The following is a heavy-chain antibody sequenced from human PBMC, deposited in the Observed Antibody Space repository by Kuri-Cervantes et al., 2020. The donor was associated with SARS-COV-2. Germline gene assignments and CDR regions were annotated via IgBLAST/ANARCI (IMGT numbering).Heavy chain of an antibody. Sequence: SLKISCAASGFTFDDYAMHWVRQAPGKGLEWVSGISWNSGSIGYADSVKGRFTISRDNAKNSLYLQMNSLRAEDTAVYYCAVDALNYYYYGMDVWGQGTTVTVSS. V-gene: IGHV3-9*01. CDR2: ISWNSGSI. J-gene: IGHJ6*02. CDR3: AVDALNYYYYGMDV. CDR1: GFTFDDYA.